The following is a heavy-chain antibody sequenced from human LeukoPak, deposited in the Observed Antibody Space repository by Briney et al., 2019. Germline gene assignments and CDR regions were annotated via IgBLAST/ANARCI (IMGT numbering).Heavy chain of an antibody. J-gene: IGHJ4*02. CDR1: GDSVSSNSAA. CDR2: TYYRSKWYN. D-gene: IGHD5-18*01. CDR3: ARDRGYSYGYPYYFDY. Sequence: SQTLSLTCAISGDSVSSNSAAWNWLRQSQSRGLEWLGRTYYRSKWYNDYAVSVKSRITINPDTSNNQLSLQLNSVTPEDTAVYYCARDRGYSYGYPYYFDYWGQGTLVTVSS. V-gene: IGHV6-1*01.